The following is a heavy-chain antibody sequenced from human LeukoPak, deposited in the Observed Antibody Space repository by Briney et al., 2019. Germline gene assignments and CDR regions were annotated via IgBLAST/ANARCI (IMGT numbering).Heavy chain of an antibody. CDR3: ASVLLLFGELFGFDP. V-gene: IGHV3-21*01. CDR2: ISSSSSYI. CDR1: GFTFSSYS. D-gene: IGHD3-10*01. J-gene: IGHJ5*02. Sequence: PGGSLRLSCAASGFTFSSYSMNWVRQAPGKGLEWVSSISSSSSYIYYADSVKGRFTISRDNAKNSLYLQMNSLRAEDTAVYYCASVLLLFGELFGFDPWGQGTLVTVSS.